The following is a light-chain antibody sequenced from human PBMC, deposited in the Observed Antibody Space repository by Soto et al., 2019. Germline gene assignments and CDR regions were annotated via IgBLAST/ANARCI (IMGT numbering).Light chain of an antibody. Sequence: QPVLTQPPSVSGAPGQRVTICCTGSSSNIGAGYDVHWYQQLPGTAPKLLIYGNSNRPSGVPDRFSGSKSGTSASLAITGLQAEDEADYYCQSYDSSLSGYVFGTGTKLTVL. CDR2: GNS. CDR3: QSYDSSLSGYV. V-gene: IGLV1-40*01. CDR1: SSNIGAGYD. J-gene: IGLJ1*01.